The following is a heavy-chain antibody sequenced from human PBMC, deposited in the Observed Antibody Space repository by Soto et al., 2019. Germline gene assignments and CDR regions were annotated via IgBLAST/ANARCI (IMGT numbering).Heavy chain of an antibody. V-gene: IGHV4-4*02. Sequence: QVQLQESGPGLVKPSGTLSLSCAVSGGSISSSHWWTWVRQPPGKGLEWIGEIYHSGSTNYNPSLKSRVTISVDTSRNQFPPNLSSVTAADTAVYYWASSGGGEDYWGQGILVTVSS. CDR1: GGSISSSHW. D-gene: IGHD3-16*01. CDR2: IYHSGST. CDR3: ASSGGGEDY. J-gene: IGHJ4*02.